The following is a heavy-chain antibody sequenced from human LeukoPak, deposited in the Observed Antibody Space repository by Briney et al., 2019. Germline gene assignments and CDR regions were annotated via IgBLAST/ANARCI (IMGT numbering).Heavy chain of an antibody. CDR3: ARDTSGKSGWRYLDY. D-gene: IGHD6-19*01. V-gene: IGHV3-7*01. CDR1: GFTPSTYG. Sequence: GGSLRLSCVASGFTPSTYGMSWVRQAPGMGLEWVANIKEDGSEKYYVGSVKGRFTISRDNAQSSLFLQMNSLRAEDTAVYYCARDTSGKSGWRYLDYWGQGALVTVSS. CDR2: IKEDGSEK. J-gene: IGHJ4*02.